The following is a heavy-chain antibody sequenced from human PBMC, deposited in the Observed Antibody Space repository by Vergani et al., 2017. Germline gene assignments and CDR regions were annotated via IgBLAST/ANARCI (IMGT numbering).Heavy chain of an antibody. J-gene: IGHJ4*02. CDR3: ARAKRGRLAVGATDS. CDR1: GYSFNNYA. CDR2: INPTTGNP. Sequence: QEQLVQSGSELKKPGASVKVSCKASGYSFNNYAIHWVRQAPGQVLEWMGWINPTTGNPTYARAFTGRFVFSLDTSISTAYLQIGSLKAEDTAVYFCARAKRGRLAVGATDSWGQGTLLTVSS. V-gene: IGHV7-4-1*01. D-gene: IGHD6-19*01.